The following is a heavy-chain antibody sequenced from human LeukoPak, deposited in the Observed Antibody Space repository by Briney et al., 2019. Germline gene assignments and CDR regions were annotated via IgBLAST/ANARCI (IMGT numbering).Heavy chain of an antibody. D-gene: IGHD1/OR15-1a*01. J-gene: IGHJ4*02. CDR1: GFTVSNNY. CDR2: INSGGNT. CDR3: ARGQGTTTATRSFDY. Sequence: GGSLRLSCVASGFTVSNNYMNWVRQAPGKGLEWVSGINSGGNTYYADSVKGRLPISRDNSENTGYLQMNSLRAEDTAIYYCARGQGTTTATRSFDYWGQGTPVTVSS. V-gene: IGHV3-66*01.